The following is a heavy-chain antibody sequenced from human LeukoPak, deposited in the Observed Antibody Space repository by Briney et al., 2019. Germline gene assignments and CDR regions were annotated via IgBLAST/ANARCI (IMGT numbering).Heavy chain of an antibody. V-gene: IGHV3-48*03. D-gene: IGHD3-10*01. CDR1: GFSFSSYE. Sequence: GGSLRLSCAASGFSFSSYEMTWVRQAPGKGLEWVSNISSSGSNIHYADSVKGRFTISRDNAENSLYLQMNSLRAEDTAVYYCARARGELTLYYYMDVWGKGTTVTVSS. CDR3: ARARGELTLYYYMDV. CDR2: ISSSGSNI. J-gene: IGHJ6*03.